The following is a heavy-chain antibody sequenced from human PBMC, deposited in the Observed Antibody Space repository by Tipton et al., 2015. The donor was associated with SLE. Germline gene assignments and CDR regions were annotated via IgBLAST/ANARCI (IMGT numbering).Heavy chain of an antibody. D-gene: IGHD3-3*01. Sequence: LRLSCAASGFTFSSYNMNWVRRAPGKGLEWIGEINHSGSTNYNPSLKSRVTISVDTSKNQFSLKLSSVTAADTAVYYCARGGYDFWSGPGNYWGQGTLVTVSS. V-gene: IGHV4-34*01. CDR2: INHSGST. CDR3: ARGGYDFWSGPGNY. CDR1: GFTFSSYN. J-gene: IGHJ4*02.